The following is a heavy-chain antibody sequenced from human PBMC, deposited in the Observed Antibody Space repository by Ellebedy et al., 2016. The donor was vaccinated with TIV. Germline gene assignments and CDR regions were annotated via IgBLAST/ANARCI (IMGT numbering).Heavy chain of an antibody. J-gene: IGHJ4*02. CDR2: ILTDDSHT. D-gene: IGHD2-15*01. V-gene: IGHV5-10-1*01. CDR1: GYTFTSYW. CDR3: ARGYCGGGRCYSFDT. Sequence: GESLKISXKGSGYTFTSYWISWVRQVPGKGLEWMGRILTDDSHTNYSPSFQGHVTISSDKSIGTAYLHWSGLKASDTAIYYCARGYCGGGRCYSFDTWGQGTLVAASS.